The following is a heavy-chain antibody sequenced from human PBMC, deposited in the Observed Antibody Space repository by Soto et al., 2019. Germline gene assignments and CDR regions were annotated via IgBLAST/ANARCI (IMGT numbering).Heavy chain of an antibody. V-gene: IGHV4-34*01. J-gene: IGHJ4*02. CDR3: ARGRWLRSSFDY. CDR1: GGSFSGYY. Sequence: QVQLQQWGAGLLKPSETLSLTCAVYGGSFSGYYWSWIRQPPGKGLEWIGEINHSGSTNYNPSLKGRVTLSVDTSKNQFSLKLSSVTAADTAVYYCARGRWLRSSFDYWGQGTLVTVSS. CDR2: INHSGST. D-gene: IGHD5-12*01.